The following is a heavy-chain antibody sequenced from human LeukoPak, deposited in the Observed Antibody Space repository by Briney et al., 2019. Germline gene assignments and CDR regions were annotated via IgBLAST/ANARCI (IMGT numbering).Heavy chain of an antibody. Sequence: GGSLRLSCAASGFTFSNYAMTWVRQAPGKGLEWVSGISGSGDGTYYANSVKGRFTISRDNSENTLYLQMNSLRVEDTALYYCAKGYSSGWANWLDPWGQGTLVTVSS. CDR3: AKGYSSGWANWLDP. D-gene: IGHD6-19*01. V-gene: IGHV3-23*01. J-gene: IGHJ5*02. CDR1: GFTFSNYA. CDR2: ISGSGDGT.